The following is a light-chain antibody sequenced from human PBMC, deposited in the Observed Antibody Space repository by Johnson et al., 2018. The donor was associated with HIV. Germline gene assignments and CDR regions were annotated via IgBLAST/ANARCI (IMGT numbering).Light chain of an antibody. CDR1: SSNIGNNY. CDR3: GTWDSSLSTYV. CDR2: DNN. J-gene: IGLJ1*01. V-gene: IGLV1-51*01. Sequence: QSVLTQPPSVSAAPGQKVTISCSGSSSNIGNNYVPWYQQLPGTAPKLLIYDNNKRPSGIPDRFSGSKSGTSATLGITGLQTGDEADYYCGTWDSSLSTYVFGTVTNVTVL.